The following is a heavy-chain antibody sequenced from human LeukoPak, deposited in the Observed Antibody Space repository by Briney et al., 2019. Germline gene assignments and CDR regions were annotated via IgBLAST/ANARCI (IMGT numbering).Heavy chain of an antibody. J-gene: IGHJ4*02. D-gene: IGHD2-8*01. CDR2: ISSSSSTL. V-gene: IGHV3-48*01. CDR1: GFTFSSYS. CDR3: ARDAPTNGIWYSGFDY. Sequence: PGGSLRLSCAASGFTFSSYSMNWVRPAPGKGLEWVSYISSSSSTLYYADSVKGRFTISRENAKNSLYLQMNSLRAEDTAVYYCARDAPTNGIWYSGFDYWGQGTLVTVSS.